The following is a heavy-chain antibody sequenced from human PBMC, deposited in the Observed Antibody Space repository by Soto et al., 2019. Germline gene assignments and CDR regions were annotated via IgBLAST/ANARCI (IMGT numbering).Heavy chain of an antibody. J-gene: IGHJ6*02. CDR3: ARDRVVVTAIRNYYYGMDV. Sequence: SETLSLTCAVYGGSFSGYYWSWIRQPPGKGLEWIGEINHSGSTNYNPSLKSRVTISVDTSKNQFSLKLSSVTAADTAVYYCARDRVVVTAIRNYYYGMDVWGQGTTVTVS. CDR2: INHSGST. D-gene: IGHD2-21*02. V-gene: IGHV4-34*01. CDR1: GGSFSGYY.